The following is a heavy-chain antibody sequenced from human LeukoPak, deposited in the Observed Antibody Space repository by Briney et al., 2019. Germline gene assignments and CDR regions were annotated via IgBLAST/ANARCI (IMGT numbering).Heavy chain of an antibody. Sequence: SETLSLTRTVSGGSLSSGDYYWSWIRQPPGKGLEWIGYIYYSGSTYYNPSLRSRITISVDTSKNQFSLKLSSVTAADTAVYYCAVWASGYSYVPFDYWGQGTLVTVSS. CDR2: IYYSGST. CDR1: GGSLSSGDYY. CDR3: AVWASGYSYVPFDY. J-gene: IGHJ4*02. V-gene: IGHV4-30-4*01. D-gene: IGHD5-18*01.